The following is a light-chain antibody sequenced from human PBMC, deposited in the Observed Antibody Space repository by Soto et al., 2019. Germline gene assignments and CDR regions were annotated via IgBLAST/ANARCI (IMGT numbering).Light chain of an antibody. CDR1: QTLSSRH. V-gene: IGKV3-20*01. CDR3: QQYVSSPPT. Sequence: EIVLTQSPGILSLSKGERATLSCRASQTLSSRHLAWYQQKPGQAPRLLIYGSSSRATDIPDRFSGSGSGTDFTLTISTLEPEDFAIYYCQQYVSSPPTFGQGTKVDIK. CDR2: GSS. J-gene: IGKJ1*01.